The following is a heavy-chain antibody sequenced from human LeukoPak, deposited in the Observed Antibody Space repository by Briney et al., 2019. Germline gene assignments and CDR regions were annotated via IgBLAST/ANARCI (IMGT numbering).Heavy chain of an antibody. J-gene: IGHJ6*03. CDR2: IYYSGST. CDR3: ARVSRDSYYYMDV. CDR1: GGSISSYY. Sequence: SETLSLTCTVSGGSISSYYWSWIRQPPGKGLEWIGYIYYSGSTNYIPSLKSRVTISVDTSKNQFSLKLSSVTAADTAVYYCARVSRDSYYYMDVWGKGTTVTVSS. D-gene: IGHD5-24*01. V-gene: IGHV4-59*01.